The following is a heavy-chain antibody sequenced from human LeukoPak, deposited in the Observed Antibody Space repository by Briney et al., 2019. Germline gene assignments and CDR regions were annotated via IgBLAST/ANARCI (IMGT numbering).Heavy chain of an antibody. V-gene: IGHV4-39*01. CDR3: ARTSSRNWFDP. CDR1: GGSISSSSYY. Sequence: SETLSLTCTVSGGSISSSSYYLGWIRQSPGKGLEWIGSIYYSGSTYYNPSLKSRVTISVDTSKNQFSLKLSSVTAADTAVYYCARTSSRNWFDPWGQGTLVTVSS. D-gene: IGHD6-13*01. CDR2: IYYSGST. J-gene: IGHJ5*02.